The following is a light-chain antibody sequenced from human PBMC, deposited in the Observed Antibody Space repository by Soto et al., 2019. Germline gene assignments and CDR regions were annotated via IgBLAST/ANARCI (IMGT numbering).Light chain of an antibody. CDR1: SSHIGSSNL. Sequence: QPVLTQPASVSGSPGQSITISCTASSSHIGSSNLVSWYQHHSGKAPKLIIYEGNKRPSGVSNRFSGSKSGKTASLTISGLQAEDEGTYYCCSYAGSSPLYVFGTGTQLTVL. V-gene: IGLV2-23*01. J-gene: IGLJ1*01. CDR3: CSYAGSSPLYV. CDR2: EGN.